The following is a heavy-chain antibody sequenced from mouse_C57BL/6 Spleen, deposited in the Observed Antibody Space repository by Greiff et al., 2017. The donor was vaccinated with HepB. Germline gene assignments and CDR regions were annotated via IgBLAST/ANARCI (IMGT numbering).Heavy chain of an antibody. CDR2: SRNKANDYTT. CDR3: ARDDWEGDYAMDY. J-gene: IGHJ4*01. CDR1: GFTFSDFY. D-gene: IGHD4-1*01. V-gene: IGHV7-1*01. Sequence: EVQRVESGGGLVQSGRSLRLSCATSGFTFSDFYMEWVRQAPGKGLEWIAASRNKANDYTTEYSASVKGRFIVSRDTSQSILYLQMNALRAEDTAIYYCARDDWEGDYAMDYWGQGTSVTVSS.